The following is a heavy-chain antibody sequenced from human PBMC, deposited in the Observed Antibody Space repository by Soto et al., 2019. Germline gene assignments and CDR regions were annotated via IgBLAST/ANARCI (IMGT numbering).Heavy chain of an antibody. V-gene: IGHV1-18*01. CDR3: ARDRIAVAGTIWFAP. D-gene: IGHD6-19*01. CDR2: ISAYNGNT. Sequence: ASVKVSCKASGYTFTSYGISWVRQAPGQGLEWMGWISAYNGNTNYAQKLQGRVTMTTDTSTSTAYMELRSLRSDDTAVYYCARDRIAVAGTIWFAPWGQGTLVTVSS. J-gene: IGHJ5*02. CDR1: GYTFTSYG.